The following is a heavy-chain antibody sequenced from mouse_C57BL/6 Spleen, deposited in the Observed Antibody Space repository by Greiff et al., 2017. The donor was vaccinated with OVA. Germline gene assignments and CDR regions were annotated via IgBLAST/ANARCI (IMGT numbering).Heavy chain of an antibody. CDR1: GFNIKDDY. CDR3: TTVYGSSYYFDY. D-gene: IGHD1-1*01. CDR2: IDPENGDT. J-gene: IGHJ2*01. V-gene: IGHV14-4*01. Sequence: VQLQQSGAELVRPGASVKLSCTASGFNIKDDYMHWVKQRPEQGLEWIGWIDPENGDTEYASKFQGKATITADTSSNTAYRQLSSLTSEDTAVYYCTTVYGSSYYFDYWGQGTTLTVSS.